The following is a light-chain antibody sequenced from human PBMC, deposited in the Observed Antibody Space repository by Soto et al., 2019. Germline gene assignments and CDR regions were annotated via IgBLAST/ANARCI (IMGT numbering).Light chain of an antibody. J-gene: IGLJ1*01. V-gene: IGLV1-40*01. CDR3: QSYDSTLSARYF. Sequence: QSVLTQPPSVSGAPGQRVTISCTGSSSNIGAGYDVHWYQQRPGTAPKLLIFGNINRPSGVPDRFSGSKSGTSASLAITGLQADDEGDYYCQSYDSTLSARYFFGTGTKLTVL. CDR1: SSNIGAGYD. CDR2: GNI.